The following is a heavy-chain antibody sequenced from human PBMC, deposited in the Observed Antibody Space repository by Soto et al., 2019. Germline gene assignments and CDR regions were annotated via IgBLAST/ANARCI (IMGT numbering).Heavy chain of an antibody. CDR2: IYSGGST. CDR3: ARVRPGDYGDY. V-gene: IGHV3-66*01. Sequence: EVQLVESGGGLVQPGGSLRLSCAASGFTVSSNYMSWVRQAPGKGLEWVSVIYSGGSTYYADSVKGRFTISRDNSKITLYLQMNSLRAEDTAVYYCARVRPGDYGDYWGQGTLVTVSS. J-gene: IGHJ4*02. D-gene: IGHD4-17*01. CDR1: GFTVSSNY.